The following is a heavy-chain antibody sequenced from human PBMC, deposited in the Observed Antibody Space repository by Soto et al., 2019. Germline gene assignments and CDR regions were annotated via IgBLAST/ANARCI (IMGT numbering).Heavy chain of an antibody. V-gene: IGHV4-31*03. Sequence: QVQLQESGPGLVKPSQTLSLTCTVAGGFISSGGYYWSWIRQHPGKGLEWIGYIYYSGSTYYNPSLKSRVTISVDTSKNQFSLKLSSVTAADTAVYYCARHYGSGAEFFFDYWGQGTLVTVSS. CDR2: IYYSGST. CDR3: ARHYGSGAEFFFDY. D-gene: IGHD3-10*01. CDR1: GGFISSGGYY. J-gene: IGHJ4*02.